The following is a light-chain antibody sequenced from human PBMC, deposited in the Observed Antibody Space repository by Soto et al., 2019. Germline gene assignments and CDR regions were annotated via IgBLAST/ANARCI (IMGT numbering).Light chain of an antibody. V-gene: IGKV1-5*01. Sequence: DIQMPQSPSTLSASVGDRVTITCRASQSISSWLAWYQQKPGKAPKLLIYDASSLESGVPSRFSGSGSGTEFTLTISSLQPDDFATYYCQQYDSYSPLTFGGGTKVDIK. J-gene: IGKJ4*01. CDR1: QSISSW. CDR2: DAS. CDR3: QQYDSYSPLT.